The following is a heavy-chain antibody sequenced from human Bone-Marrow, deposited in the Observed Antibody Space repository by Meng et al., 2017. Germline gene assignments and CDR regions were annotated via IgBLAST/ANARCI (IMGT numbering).Heavy chain of an antibody. V-gene: IGHV3-23*01. CDR1: GFTFSGSA. CDR3: AQEIRPNDY. D-gene: IGHD4-17*01. J-gene: IGHJ4*02. CDR2: ISISGDKI. Sequence: GESLKISCAASGFTFSGSAMHWVRQASGKGLEWVSSISISGDKILYADAVKGRFTISRDNSKNTMYLQMDSLRAEDTAVYYCAQEIRPNDYWGQGTLVTVSS.